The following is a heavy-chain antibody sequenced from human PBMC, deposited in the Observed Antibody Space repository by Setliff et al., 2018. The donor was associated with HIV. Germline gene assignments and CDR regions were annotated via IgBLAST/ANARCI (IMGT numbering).Heavy chain of an antibody. D-gene: IGHD3-22*01. V-gene: IGHV3-23*01. Sequence: PGGSLRLSCAASGITYSSSAMSWVRQAPGKGLEWVSAIGDSGGSTYYADSVKGRFTISRDNSKNTLYLQMNSLRAEDTAIYYCATCTVHYYDGRGYPRGNAFDIWGQGTMVTVSS. CDR1: GITYSSSA. J-gene: IGHJ3*02. CDR3: ATCTVHYYDGRGYPRGNAFDI. CDR2: IGDSGGST.